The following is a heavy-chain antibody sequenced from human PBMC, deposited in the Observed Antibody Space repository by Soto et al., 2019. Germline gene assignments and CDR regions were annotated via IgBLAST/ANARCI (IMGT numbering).Heavy chain of an antibody. V-gene: IGHV1-3*01. D-gene: IGHD6-19*01. J-gene: IGHJ4*02. Sequence: QVQLVQSGAEVKKHGASVKVSCKASGYTFTSYAMHWVRQAPGQRLEWMGWINAGNGNTKYSQKFQGRVTITRDTSESTAYIELSSLTSEDTTVYYCARDLGGWTDYWGQGTLVTVAS. CDR3: ARDLGGWTDY. CDR1: GYTFTSYA. CDR2: INAGNGNT.